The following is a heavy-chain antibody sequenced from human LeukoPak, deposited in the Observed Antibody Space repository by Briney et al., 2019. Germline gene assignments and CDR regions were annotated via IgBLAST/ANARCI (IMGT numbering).Heavy chain of an antibody. Sequence: GGSLRLSCAVSGITLSNYGMTWVRQAPGKGLEWVAGLSGSGGSTNYADSVKGRFTISRGNAKNTLYLQMNSLRAEDTAVYFCAKRGVVIRVILVGFHKEAYYFDSWGQGVLVTVSS. V-gene: IGHV3-23*01. D-gene: IGHD3-22*01. CDR3: AKRGVVIRVILVGFHKEAYYFDS. CDR1: GITLSNYG. J-gene: IGHJ4*02. CDR2: LSGSGGST.